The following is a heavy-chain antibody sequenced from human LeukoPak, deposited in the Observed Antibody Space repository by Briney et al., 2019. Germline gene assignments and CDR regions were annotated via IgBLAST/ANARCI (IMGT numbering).Heavy chain of an antibody. CDR1: GYTFTGYY. CDR3: ARDRDPYYYDFWSGYWYGWFDP. J-gene: IGHJ5*02. Sequence: ASVKVSCKASGYTFTGYYMHWVRQAPGQGLEWMGWINPNSGGTNYAQKFQGGVTMTRDTSISTAYMELSRLRSDDTAVYYCARDRDPYYYDFWSGYWYGWFDPWGQGTLVTVSS. CDR2: INPNSGGT. D-gene: IGHD3-3*01. V-gene: IGHV1-2*02.